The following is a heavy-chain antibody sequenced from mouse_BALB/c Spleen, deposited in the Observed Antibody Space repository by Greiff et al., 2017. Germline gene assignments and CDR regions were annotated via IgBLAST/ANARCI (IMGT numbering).Heavy chain of an antibody. J-gene: IGHJ4*01. V-gene: IGHV1-14*01. CDR2: INPYNDGT. CDR1: GYTFTSYV. D-gene: IGHD2-14*01. Sequence: VHVKQSGPELVKPGASVKMSCKASGYTFTSYVMHWVKQKPGQGLEWIGYINPYNDGTKYNEKFKGKATLTSDKSSSTAYMELSSLTSEDSAVYYCAGTYYAMDYWGQGTSVTVSS. CDR3: AGTYYAMDY.